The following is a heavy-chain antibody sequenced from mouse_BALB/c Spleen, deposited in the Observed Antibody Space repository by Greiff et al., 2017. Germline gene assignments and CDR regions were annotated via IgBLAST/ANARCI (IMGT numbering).Heavy chain of an antibody. V-gene: IGHV1S22*01. CDR1: GYTFTSYW. Sequence: LQQPGSELVRPGASVKLSCKASGYTFTSYWMHWVKQRPGQGLEWIGNIYPGSGSTNYDEKFKSKATLTVDTPSSTAYMQLSSLTSEDSAVYYCTNGLYFDYWGQGTTLTVSS. J-gene: IGHJ2*01. CDR2: IYPGSGST. CDR3: TNGLYFDY.